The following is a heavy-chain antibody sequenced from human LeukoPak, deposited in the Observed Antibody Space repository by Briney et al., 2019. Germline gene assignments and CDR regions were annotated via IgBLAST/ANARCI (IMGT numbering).Heavy chain of an antibody. J-gene: IGHJ2*01. CDR1: GASFSGYY. Sequence: SETLSLTCAVYGASFSGYYWSWIRQPPGKGLEWIGEINHSGSTNYNPSLKSRVTISVDTSKNQFSLKLSSVTAADTAVYYCARGYSSGWGSLFDLWGRGTLVTVSS. CDR3: ARGYSSGWGSLFDL. D-gene: IGHD6-19*01. CDR2: INHSGST. V-gene: IGHV4-34*01.